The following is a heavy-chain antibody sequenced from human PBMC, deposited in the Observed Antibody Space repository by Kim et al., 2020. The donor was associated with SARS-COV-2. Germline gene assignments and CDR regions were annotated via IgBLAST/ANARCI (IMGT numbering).Heavy chain of an antibody. J-gene: IGHJ4*02. CDR2: IYYSGST. CDR3: ARHSRSVVVPAAFLA. CDR1: GGSISSSSYY. D-gene: IGHD2-2*01. Sequence: SETLSLTCTVSGGSISSSSYYWGWIRQPPGKGLEWIGSIYYSGSTYYNPSLKSRVTISVDTSKNQFSLKLSAVTAADTAVYYCARHSRSVVVPAAFLAWGQGTLVTVSS. V-gene: IGHV4-39*01.